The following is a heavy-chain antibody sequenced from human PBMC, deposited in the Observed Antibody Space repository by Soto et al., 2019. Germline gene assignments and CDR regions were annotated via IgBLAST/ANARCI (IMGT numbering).Heavy chain of an antibody. CDR1: GDSMSSSY. Sequence: SETLSLTCTVSGDSMSSSYWSWIRQPAGQGLEWVWRLYPSGSTNYNPSLRSRVTMSVDTSKNQFSLRLSSVTAADTAVYYCARETDHGDRYNFYYAMDVWRQGTTVTVAS. CDR3: ARETDHGDRYNFYYAMDV. CDR2: LYPSGST. J-gene: IGHJ6*02. V-gene: IGHV4-4*07. D-gene: IGHD4-17*01.